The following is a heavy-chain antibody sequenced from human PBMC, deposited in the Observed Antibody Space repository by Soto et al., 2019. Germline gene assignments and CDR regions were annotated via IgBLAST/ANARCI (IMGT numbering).Heavy chain of an antibody. D-gene: IGHD3-10*01. J-gene: IGHJ6*02. CDR1: GGSVSSGSYY. CDR3: ARATLVRGEAAYGMDV. V-gene: IGHV4-61*01. Sequence: PSETLSLTCTVSGGSVSSGSYYWSWIRQPPGKGLEWIGYIYYSGSTNYNPSLKSRVTISVDTCKNQFSQKLSSVTAADTAVYYCARATLVRGEAAYGMDVWGQGTTVTVSS. CDR2: IYYSGST.